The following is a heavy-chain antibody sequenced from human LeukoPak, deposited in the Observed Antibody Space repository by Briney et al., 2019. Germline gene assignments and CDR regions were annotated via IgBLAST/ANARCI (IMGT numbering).Heavy chain of an antibody. D-gene: IGHD6-13*01. CDR3: ARTTEAHSWRTRYYDYYMDV. V-gene: IGHV4-59*01. J-gene: IGHJ6*03. CDR2: IYYSGST. CDR1: GGSISSYY. Sequence: SETLSLTCTVSGGSISSYYWSWIRQPPGKGLEWIGYIYYSGSTNYNPSLKSRLTISVDTSKNQFSLKLSSVTAADTAVYYCARTTEAHSWRTRYYDYYMDVWGKGTTVAVS.